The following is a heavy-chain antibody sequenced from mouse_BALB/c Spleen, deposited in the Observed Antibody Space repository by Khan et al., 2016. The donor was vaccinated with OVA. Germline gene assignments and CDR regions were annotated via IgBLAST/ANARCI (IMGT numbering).Heavy chain of an antibody. CDR3: TRDGNYAHWYFDG. J-gene: IGHJ1*01. CDR1: GFTFSSYT. CDR2: ISSGGSYT. Sequence: EVELVESGGDLVKPGGSRKLSCAASGFTFSSYTMSWVRQTPEKRLEWVATISSGGSYTYYPDSVKGRFTIPRDNAKNTLYLQMSSLKSEDTAMYYCTRDGNYAHWYFDGWGAGTTVTVSS. D-gene: IGHD2-1*01. V-gene: IGHV5-6-4*01.